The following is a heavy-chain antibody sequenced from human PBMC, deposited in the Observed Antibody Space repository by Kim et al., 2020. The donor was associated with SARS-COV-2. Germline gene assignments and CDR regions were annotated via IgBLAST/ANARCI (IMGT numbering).Heavy chain of an antibody. CDR1: GGSISSYY. CDR3: ASGRVVVPADINY. Sequence: SETLSLTCTVSGGSISSYYRSWIRQPPGKGLEWIGYIYYSGSTNYNPSHKSRGTITVDTSKNQFSLKLSSVTAADTAVYYCASGRVVVPADINYWGQGTLITVS. CDR2: IYYSGST. V-gene: IGHV4-59*08. J-gene: IGHJ4*02. D-gene: IGHD2-2*01.